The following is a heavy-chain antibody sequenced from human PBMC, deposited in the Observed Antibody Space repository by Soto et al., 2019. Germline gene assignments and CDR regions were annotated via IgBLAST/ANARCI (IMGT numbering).Heavy chain of an antibody. Sequence: QVTLKESGPVLVKATETLTLTCNISGFSLTTGRMGVSWIRQSPGKALEWLAHIFSNDERSYKSSLQSRLTISDETSKGQVVLTMTDVDPLDTATYYCARLVADPYYYYYGLDVWGPVTTVTVS. CDR3: ARLVADPYYYYYGLDV. V-gene: IGHV2-26*03. J-gene: IGHJ6*02. CDR1: GFSLTTGRMG. CDR2: IFSNDER.